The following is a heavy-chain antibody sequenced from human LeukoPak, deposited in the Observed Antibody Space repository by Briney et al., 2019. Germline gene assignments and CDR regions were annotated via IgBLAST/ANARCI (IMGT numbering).Heavy chain of an antibody. CDR1: GGTFSSYA. D-gene: IGHD3-3*01. CDR3: AVMSLQYYDFWRLAY. V-gene: IGHV1-69*06. Sequence: ASVKVSCKASGGTFSSYAISWVRQAPGQGLEWMGGIIPIFGTANYAQKFQGRVTMTEDTSTDTAYMELSSLRSEDTAVYYCAVMSLQYYDFWRLAYWGQGTLVTVSS. CDR2: IIPIFGTA. J-gene: IGHJ4*02.